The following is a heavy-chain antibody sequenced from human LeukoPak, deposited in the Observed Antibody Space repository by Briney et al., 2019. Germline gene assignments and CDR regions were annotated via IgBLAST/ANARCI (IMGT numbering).Heavy chain of an antibody. J-gene: IGHJ4*02. CDR2: IRYDGSNK. D-gene: IGHD3-22*01. CDR1: GFTFSSYG. CDR3: AKGGDSSGYYFYFDY. V-gene: IGHV3-30*02. Sequence: PGGSLRLSCAASGFTFSSYGMHWVRQAPGKRLEWVAFIRYDGSNKYYADSVKGRFTISRDNSKNTLYLQMNSLRAEDTAVHYCAKGGDSSGYYFYFDYWGQGTLVTVSS.